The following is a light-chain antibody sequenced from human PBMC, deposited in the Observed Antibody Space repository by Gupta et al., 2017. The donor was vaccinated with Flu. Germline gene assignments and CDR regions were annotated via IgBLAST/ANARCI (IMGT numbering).Light chain of an antibody. CDR1: TLAKQY. Sequence: SYELIQPPSVSVSPGQTARITCSGETLAKQYAYWYQQKPGQAPMLVIDKDSERPSGIPRRFSGSNSGTIVTLTISGVQAEDEADYYCQSADSSVTYKVFGGGTKLTVL. CDR3: QSADSSVTYKV. J-gene: IGLJ3*02. V-gene: IGLV3-25*03. CDR2: KDS.